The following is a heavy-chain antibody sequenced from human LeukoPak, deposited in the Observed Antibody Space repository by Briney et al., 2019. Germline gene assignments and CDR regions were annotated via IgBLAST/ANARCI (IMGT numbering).Heavy chain of an antibody. J-gene: IGHJ5*02. V-gene: IGHV4-61*01. CDR1: GGSVSSGSYY. CDR3: ARWRGYGSGSYKWFDP. CDR2: IYYSGST. D-gene: IGHD3-10*01. Sequence: SETLSLTCTVSGGSVSSGSYYWSWIRQPPGKGLQSIAYIYYSGSTNYNPSLKSRVTISVDTSKNQFSLKLSSVTAADTAVYYCARWRGYGSGSYKWFDPWGQGTLVTVSS.